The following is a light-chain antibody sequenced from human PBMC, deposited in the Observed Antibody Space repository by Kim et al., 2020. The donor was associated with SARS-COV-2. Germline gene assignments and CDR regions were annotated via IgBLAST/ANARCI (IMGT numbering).Light chain of an antibody. CDR1: QSISTW. CDR3: QQYNSDRT. CDR2: DAS. J-gene: IGKJ1*01. Sequence: GDRVTITCRASQSISTWLAWYQQKPGKAPKLLIFDASRLESGVPSRFSGRGARTEFTLTISSLQPDDFATYYCQQYNSDRTFGQGTKVDIK. V-gene: IGKV1-5*01.